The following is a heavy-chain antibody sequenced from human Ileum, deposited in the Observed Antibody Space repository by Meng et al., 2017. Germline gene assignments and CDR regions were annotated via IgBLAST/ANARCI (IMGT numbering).Heavy chain of an antibody. Sequence: QESAPGRGKLSATRSLPFAVSSGSITSDTYWSWVRLPPGKGLEWIGQISHSGSTFYNPSLKSRVTMSVDKSKSQFSLMLTSVTAADTAVYYCARHGGYYQGFWGQGTLVTVSS. CDR2: ISHSGST. J-gene: IGHJ4*02. CDR1: SGSITSDTY. CDR3: ARHGGYYQGF. V-gene: IGHV4-4*02. D-gene: IGHD4-23*01.